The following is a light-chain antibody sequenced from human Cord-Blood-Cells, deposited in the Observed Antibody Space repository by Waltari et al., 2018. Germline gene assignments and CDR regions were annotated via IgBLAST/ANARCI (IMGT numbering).Light chain of an antibody. V-gene: IGKV3-11*01. CDR2: DAS. Sequence: EMVLTQPPATLSLSPGERATLSFRASQSVSSYLACYQQKPGQAPRLLSYDASNRATGTPASFSGSGSGTDFTHTISSLEPEEFAVYYCQQRSNWPPLTFGGGTTVEIK. J-gene: IGKJ4*01. CDR1: QSVSSY. CDR3: QQRSNWPPLT.